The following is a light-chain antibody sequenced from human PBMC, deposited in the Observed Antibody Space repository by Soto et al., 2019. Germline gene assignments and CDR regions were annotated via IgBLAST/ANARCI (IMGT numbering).Light chain of an antibody. Sequence: EIVLTQSPGTLSLSPGARATLSCRASQSVSSSYLAWYQQKPGQAPRLLIYGASSRATGIPDRFSGSGSGTYFAFTISRLETEDVAVYYCQQYGSSPLYAFGQGTKLEIK. CDR3: QQYGSSPLYA. J-gene: IGKJ2*01. V-gene: IGKV3-20*01. CDR1: QSVSSSY. CDR2: GAS.